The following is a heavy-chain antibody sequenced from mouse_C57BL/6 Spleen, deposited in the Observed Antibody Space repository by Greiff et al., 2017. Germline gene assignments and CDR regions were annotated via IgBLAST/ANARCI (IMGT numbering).Heavy chain of an antibody. CDR2: INPNNGGT. V-gene: IGHV1-26*01. D-gene: IGHD2-1*01. CDR3: ARAYGNDYAMDD. J-gene: IGHJ4*01. CDR1: GYTFTDYY. Sequence: VQLQQSGPELVKPGASVKISCKASGYTFTDYYMNWVKQSHGKSLEWIGDINPNNGGTSYNQKFKGKATLTVDKSSSTAYMELRSLTSEDSAVYYCARAYGNDYAMDDWGQGTSVTVSS.